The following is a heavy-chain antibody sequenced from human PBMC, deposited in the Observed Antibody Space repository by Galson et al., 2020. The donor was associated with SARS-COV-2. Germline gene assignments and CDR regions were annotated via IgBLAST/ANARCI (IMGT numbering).Heavy chain of an antibody. CDR2: IYYSGST. Sequence: ASETLSLTCTVSGGSISSGDYYWSWIRQPPGKGLEWIGYIYYSGSTYYNPSLKSRVTISVDTSKNQFSLKLSSVTAADTAVYYCARDVHYYDSSGYYPGRYFDYWGQGTLVTVSS. V-gene: IGHV4-30-4*01. CDR1: GGSISSGDYY. J-gene: IGHJ4*02. D-gene: IGHD3-22*01. CDR3: ARDVHYYDSSGYYPGRYFDY.